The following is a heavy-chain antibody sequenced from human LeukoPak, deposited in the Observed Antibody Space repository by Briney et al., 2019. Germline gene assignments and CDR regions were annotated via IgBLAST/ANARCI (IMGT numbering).Heavy chain of an antibody. J-gene: IGHJ3*02. Sequence: GGTLRLSCAASGFTFSTYGMSWVRQAPGKGLEWVSAISGSSDATFYADSVKGRFTISRDNAKNSLYLQMNSLRAEDTALYYCARADYYDTTDSAFDIWGQGTMVTVSS. CDR2: ISGSSDAT. CDR3: ARADYYDTTDSAFDI. CDR1: GFTFSTYG. D-gene: IGHD3-22*01. V-gene: IGHV3-23*01.